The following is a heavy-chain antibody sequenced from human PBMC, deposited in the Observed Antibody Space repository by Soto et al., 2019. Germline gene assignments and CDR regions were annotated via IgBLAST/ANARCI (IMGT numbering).Heavy chain of an antibody. V-gene: IGHV4-30-4*01. CDR2: IYKSATT. CDR1: GDSISNLDYF. CDR3: ARGRYCLTGRCFPNWFDS. D-gene: IGHD7-27*01. J-gene: IGHJ5*01. Sequence: SETLSLTCSVSGDSISNLDYFWAWIRQPPGQALEYIGYIYKSATTYYNPSFESRVAISVDTSKSQFSLNVTSVTAADTAVYFGARGRYCLTGRCFPNWFDSWGQGALVTVSS.